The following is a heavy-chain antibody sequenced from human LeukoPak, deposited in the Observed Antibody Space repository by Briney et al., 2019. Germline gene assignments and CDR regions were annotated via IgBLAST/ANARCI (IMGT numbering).Heavy chain of an antibody. V-gene: IGHV1-2*02. J-gene: IGHJ5*02. CDR2: VNPNTGAT. CDR3: ATEGFRWFDP. Sequence: ASVKVSCKASGYTFTGYYLHWVRQAPGQGLEWMGWVNPNTGATTYAQQFQGRVTMTRDTSITTAYMELSWLTSDDTAVYYCATEGFRWFDPWGQGTLVTVSS. CDR1: GYTFTGYY.